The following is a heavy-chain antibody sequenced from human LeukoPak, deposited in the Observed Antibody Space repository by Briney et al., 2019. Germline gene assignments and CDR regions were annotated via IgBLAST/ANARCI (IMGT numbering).Heavy chain of an antibody. Sequence: SETLSLTCAVSGGPISSGGYSWRWIRQPPGKGLEWIGYIYHSGSTYYNPSLKSRVTISVDRSKNQFSLKLCSVTAAVTAVYYCASVRIAALPSVNYFDYWGQGTLVTVSS. CDR2: IYHSGST. CDR3: ASVRIAALPSVNYFDY. V-gene: IGHV4-30-2*01. CDR1: GGPISSGGYS. D-gene: IGHD6-6*01. J-gene: IGHJ4*02.